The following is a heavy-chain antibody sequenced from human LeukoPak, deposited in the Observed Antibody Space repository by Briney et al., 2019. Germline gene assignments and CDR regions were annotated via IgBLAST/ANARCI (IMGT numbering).Heavy chain of an antibody. Sequence: GGSLRLSCAASGFTFSSYWMHWVRQAPGKGLVWVSRINTDRSSTSYADSVKGRFTISRDNAKNTLYLQMNSLRAEDTAVYYCARDNTYSRKVGATTTPDYWGQGTLVTVSS. CDR1: GFTFSSYW. D-gene: IGHD1-26*01. CDR3: ARDNTYSRKVGATTTPDY. J-gene: IGHJ4*02. V-gene: IGHV3-74*01. CDR2: INTDRSST.